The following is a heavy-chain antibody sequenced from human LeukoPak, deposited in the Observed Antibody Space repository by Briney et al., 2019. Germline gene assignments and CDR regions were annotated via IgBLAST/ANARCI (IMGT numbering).Heavy chain of an antibody. V-gene: IGHV3-23*01. J-gene: IGHJ4*02. Sequence: GGSLRLSCTASGFTLSSYEMSWIRQAPGKGLEWVSSIDYSGGSTHYADSVKGRFTISRDNAKNSLYLQMNSLRAEDTAVYYCARDTGSSWPDYWGQGTLVTVSS. D-gene: IGHD6-13*01. CDR3: ARDTGSSWPDY. CDR1: GFTLSSYE. CDR2: IDYSGGST.